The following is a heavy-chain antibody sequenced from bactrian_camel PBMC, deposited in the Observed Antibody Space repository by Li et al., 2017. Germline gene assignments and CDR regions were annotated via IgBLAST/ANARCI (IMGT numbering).Heavy chain of an antibody. D-gene: IGHD1*01. V-gene: IGHV3S55*01. J-gene: IGHJ4*01. CDR2: IDPVGKI. CDR3: AADPTPRPATWALLNKGDRY. Sequence: HVQLVESGGGSVQAGGSLRLSCTASGWTGGSYYMAWFRRGTGKDREGVAGIDPVGKITYADFVQGRFTISKDYAKNTLYLQMNGLKPEDTAMYYCAADPTPRPATWALLNKGDRYWGQGTQVTVS. CDR1: GWTGGSYY.